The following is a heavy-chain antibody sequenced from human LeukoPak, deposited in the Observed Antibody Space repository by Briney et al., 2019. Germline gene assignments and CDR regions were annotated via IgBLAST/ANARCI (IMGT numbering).Heavy chain of an antibody. D-gene: IGHD2-15*01. Sequence: PGGSLRLSCAASGFTFSSYGMHWVRQAPGKGLEWVAVISYDGSNKYYADSVKGRFTISRDNSKNTLYLQMNSLRAEDTAVYYCAKHSGGSYYSPFDYWGQGTRVTVSS. CDR1: GFTFSSYG. J-gene: IGHJ4*02. CDR3: AKHSGGSYYSPFDY. CDR2: ISYDGSNK. V-gene: IGHV3-33*05.